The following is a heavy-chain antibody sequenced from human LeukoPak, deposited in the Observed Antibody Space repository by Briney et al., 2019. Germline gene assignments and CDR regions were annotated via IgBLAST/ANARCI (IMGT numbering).Heavy chain of an antibody. V-gene: IGHV4-39*07. CDR2: IYYSGST. CDR3: ARGSRFLEWLLDWFDP. Sequence: SSETLSLTCTVSGGSISSSSYYWGWIRQPPGKGLEWIGSIYYSGSTYYNPSLKSRVTISVDTSKNQFSLKLSSVTAADTAVYYCARGSRFLEWLLDWFDPWGQGTLVTVSS. J-gene: IGHJ5*02. CDR1: GGSISSSSYY. D-gene: IGHD3-3*01.